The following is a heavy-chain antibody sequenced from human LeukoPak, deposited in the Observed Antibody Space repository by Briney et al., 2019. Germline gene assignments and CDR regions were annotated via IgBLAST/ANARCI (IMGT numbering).Heavy chain of an antibody. CDR2: IIPIFGTA. CDR1: GGTSSSYA. V-gene: IGHV1-69*05. Sequence: ASVKVSCKASGGTSSSYAISWVRQAPGQGLEWMGGIIPIFGTANYAQKFQGRVTITTDESTSTAYMELSSLRSEDTAVYYCAREAARPYYYYYMDVWGKGTTVTVSS. CDR3: AREAARPYYYYYMDV. D-gene: IGHD6-6*01. J-gene: IGHJ6*03.